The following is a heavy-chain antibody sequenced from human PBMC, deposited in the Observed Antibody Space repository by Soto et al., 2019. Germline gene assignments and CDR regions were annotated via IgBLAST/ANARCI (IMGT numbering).Heavy chain of an antibody. V-gene: IGHV3-23*01. CDR3: AKDVVGVPAATLGAFDI. CDR1: GFTFSSYA. CDR2: ISGSGGST. Sequence: EVQLLESGGGLVQPGGSLRLSCAASGFTFSSYAMSWVRQAPGKGLEWVSAISGSGGSTYYADSVKGRFTISRDNSKNTLYLQMNSLRAEDTAVYYCAKDVVGVPAATLGAFDIWGQGTMVTVSS. D-gene: IGHD2-2*01. J-gene: IGHJ3*02.